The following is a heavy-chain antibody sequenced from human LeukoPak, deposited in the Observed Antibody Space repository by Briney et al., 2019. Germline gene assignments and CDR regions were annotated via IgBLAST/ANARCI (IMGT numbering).Heavy chain of an antibody. Sequence: PGGSLRLSCAASGFTFASYSMNWVRQAPGKGLEWVSSISGDSTYIYNAGSVKGRFTISRDNAQASLYLQMISLRADDTAVYYCARVSGRLERQSDLDYWGQGTLVIVYS. CDR3: ARVSGRLERQSDLDY. J-gene: IGHJ4*02. CDR2: ISGDSTYI. CDR1: GFTFASYS. V-gene: IGHV3-21*01. D-gene: IGHD1-1*01.